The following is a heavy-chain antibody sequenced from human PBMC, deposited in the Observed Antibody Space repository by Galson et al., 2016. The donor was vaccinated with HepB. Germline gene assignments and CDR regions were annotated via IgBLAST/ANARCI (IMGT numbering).Heavy chain of an antibody. D-gene: IGHD3-3*01. CDR1: GFTLSNHV. Sequence: SLRLSCAASGFTLSNHVMHWVRQTPAKGLEWVAFISHDGRTIDHTDSVKDRFTISRDSSKNTLYLQMNNLRAEDTAVYYCARSQISGVVNGPYWGQGTLVTVAS. J-gene: IGHJ4*02. CDR3: ARSQISGVVNGPY. V-gene: IGHV3-30*14. CDR2: ISHDGRTI.